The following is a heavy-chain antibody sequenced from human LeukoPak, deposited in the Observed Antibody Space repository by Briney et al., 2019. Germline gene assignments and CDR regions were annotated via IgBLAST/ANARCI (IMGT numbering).Heavy chain of an antibody. Sequence: GGSLRLSCAASGFTFSSYAMHWVRQAPGKGLEYVSAISSNGGSTYYANSVKGRFTISRDNSKNTLYLQMGSLRAEDMAVYYCGRGYSSSWYRSLIDYWGQGTLVTVSS. CDR3: GRGYSSSWYRSLIDY. V-gene: IGHV3-64*01. CDR1: GFTFSSYA. D-gene: IGHD6-13*01. J-gene: IGHJ4*02. CDR2: ISSNGGST.